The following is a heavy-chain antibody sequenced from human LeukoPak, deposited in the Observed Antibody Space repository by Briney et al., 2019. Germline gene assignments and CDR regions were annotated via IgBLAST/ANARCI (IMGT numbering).Heavy chain of an antibody. CDR2: ISSSSSTI. CDR1: GFTFSSYS. V-gene: IGHV3-48*02. CDR3: ARDRIAVAGTNEYYYFDY. Sequence: GGSLRLSCAASGFTFSSYSMNWVRPAPGKGLEWVSYISSSSSTIYYADSVKGRFTISRDNAKNSLYLQMNSLRDEDTAVYYCARDRIAVAGTNEYYYFDYWGQGTLVTVSS. D-gene: IGHD6-19*01. J-gene: IGHJ4*02.